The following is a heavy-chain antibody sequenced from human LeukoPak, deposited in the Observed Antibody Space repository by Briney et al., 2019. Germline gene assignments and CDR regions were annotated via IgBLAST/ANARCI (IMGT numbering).Heavy chain of an antibody. Sequence: GGSLRLSCAASGFTFQDYGIQWVRHARGKGLGWVSYISGISRITAYADPVKGRFSISTYNAKNSVYLQMNSLTAEDPALYYCAKEYYDVLTHYYTAFDSSGQGTLVTVSS. J-gene: IGHJ4*02. D-gene: IGHD3-9*01. V-gene: IGHV3-9*01. CDR2: ISGISRIT. CDR3: AKEYYDVLTHYYTAFDS. CDR1: GFTFQDYG.